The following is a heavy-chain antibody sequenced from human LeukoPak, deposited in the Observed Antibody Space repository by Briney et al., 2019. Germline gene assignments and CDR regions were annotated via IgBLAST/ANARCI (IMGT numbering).Heavy chain of an antibody. CDR2: INSDGSST. CDR3: ARRMATRYYSGMDF. CDR1: GFTFSSYW. V-gene: IGHV3-74*01. D-gene: IGHD5-24*01. J-gene: IGHJ6*02. Sequence: GGSLRLSCAASGFTFSSYWMHWVRQAPGKGLVWVSRINSDGSSTTYADSVKGRFTISRDGAKNTVYLQMNSLRAEDTAVYYCARRMATRYYSGMDFWGQGTTVTVSS.